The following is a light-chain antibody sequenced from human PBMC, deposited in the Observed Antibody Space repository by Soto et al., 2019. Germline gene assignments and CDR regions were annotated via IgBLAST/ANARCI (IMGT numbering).Light chain of an antibody. CDR3: ATWADNGNVCV. Sequence: QSVLTQPPSASVTPGQRVTLSCSGGSSDIRRNVVYWYQQLPGTAPHIVIYMNNQRTSAFPDRFSGSKSGTCAALVIRGRQYEDEAHYYCATWADNGNVCVFGGGTKLTVL. CDR1: SSDIRRNV. CDR2: MNN. V-gene: IGLV1-44*01. J-gene: IGLJ3*02.